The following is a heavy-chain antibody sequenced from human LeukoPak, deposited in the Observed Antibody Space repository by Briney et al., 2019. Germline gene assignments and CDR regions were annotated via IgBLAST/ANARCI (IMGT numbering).Heavy chain of an antibody. D-gene: IGHD3-22*01. J-gene: IGHJ4*02. V-gene: IGHV4-61*01. CDR1: GGSISSGSYY. Sequence: PSETLSLTCTVSGGSISSGSYYWSWIRQPPGKGLDWIGNIYYSGTTNYNPSLKSRVTISVDTSKNQFSLKLSSVTAADTAVYYCARVSYDTSGYYPYYFDYWGQGTLVTVSS. CDR2: IYYSGTT. CDR3: ARVSYDTSGYYPYYFDY.